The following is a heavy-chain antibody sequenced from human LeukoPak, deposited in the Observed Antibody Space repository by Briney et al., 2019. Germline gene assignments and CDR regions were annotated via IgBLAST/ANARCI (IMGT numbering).Heavy chain of an antibody. Sequence: GGSLRLSCAASGFTFTNYGMRWVRQAPGKGLEWVALISYDGSNRYYVDSVKGRFTISRDDSKNTLYLQMNSLRAEDTAVYYCAKDPSLRTTLPLWGQGTLVTVSS. CDR2: ISYDGSNR. CDR3: AKDPSLRTTLPL. V-gene: IGHV3-30*18. CDR1: GFTFTNYG. D-gene: IGHD1-1*01. J-gene: IGHJ4*02.